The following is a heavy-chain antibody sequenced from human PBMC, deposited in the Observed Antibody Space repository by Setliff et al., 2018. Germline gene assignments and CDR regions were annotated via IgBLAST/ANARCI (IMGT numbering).Heavy chain of an antibody. D-gene: IGHD6-13*01. CDR3: ATGQHSGSWTLDQ. V-gene: IGHV5-51*01. J-gene: IGHJ4*02. CDR1: GYSFTTYW. Sequence: GESLKISCKGSGYSFTTYWIGWVRQMPGKGLEWMGIIYPGDSDTRYSPSFQGQVTISADKSISTAFLQWSSLKASDTAMYYCATGQHSGSWTLDQWGQGTLVTVSS. CDR2: IYPGDSDT.